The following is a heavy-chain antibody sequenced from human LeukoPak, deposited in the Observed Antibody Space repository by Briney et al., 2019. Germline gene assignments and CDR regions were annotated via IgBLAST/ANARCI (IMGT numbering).Heavy chain of an antibody. CDR1: GGSISSYY. J-gene: IGHJ5*02. CDR3: AREVRYDFWSGSKNWFDP. V-gene: IGHV4-59*01. CDR2: IYYSGST. D-gene: IGHD3-3*01. Sequence: SETLSLTCTVSGGSISSYYWSWIRQPPGKGLEGIGYIYYSGSTNYNPSLKSRVTISVDTPKNQFSLKLSSVTAADTAVYYCAREVRYDFWSGSKNWFDPWGQGTLVTVSS.